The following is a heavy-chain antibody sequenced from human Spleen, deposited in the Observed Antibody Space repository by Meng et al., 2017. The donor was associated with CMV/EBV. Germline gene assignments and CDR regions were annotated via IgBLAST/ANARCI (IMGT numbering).Heavy chain of an antibody. J-gene: IGHJ4*02. D-gene: IGHD4-17*01. Sequence: CAVSGFTFSSYAMRWVRQAPGKGLEWVSAISGVGGGTSYADSVKGRFTVSRDNSKNTLYLQMNSLRAEDTAIYYCAKEDGGLYGVLDSWGQGTLVTVSS. CDR3: AKEDGGLYGVLDS. V-gene: IGHV3-23*01. CDR2: ISGVGGGT. CDR1: GFTFSSYA.